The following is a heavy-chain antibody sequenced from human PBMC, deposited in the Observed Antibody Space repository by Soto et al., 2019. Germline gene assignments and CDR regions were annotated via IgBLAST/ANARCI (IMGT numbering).Heavy chain of an antibody. V-gene: IGHV3-23*01. Sequence: PGGSLRLSCEASGFTFSDFGMSWVRQIPGKGLEWVSTVNNDGRNTHYADSVEGRFTISRDNSKNTLYLQMGSLRAEDTAIYYCAKDAGNEECFFDYWDQGALVTVSS. D-gene: IGHD3-10*02. CDR1: GFTFSDFG. CDR3: AKDAGNEECFFDY. J-gene: IGHJ4*02. CDR2: VNNDGRNT.